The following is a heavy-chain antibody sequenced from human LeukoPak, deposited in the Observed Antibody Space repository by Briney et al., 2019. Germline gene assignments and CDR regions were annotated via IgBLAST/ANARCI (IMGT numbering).Heavy chain of an antibody. CDR1: GGSISSYY. CDR3: ARDVDGGNGESYFDY. CDR2: IYYSGST. J-gene: IGHJ4*02. V-gene: IGHV4-59*01. D-gene: IGHD4-23*01. Sequence: SETLSLTCTVSGGSISSYYWSWIRQSPGKGLEWIGYIYYSGSTNYNPSLKSRVTILVDTSKNQFSLKLSSVTAADTAVYYCARDVDGGNGESYFDYWGQGTLVTVSS.